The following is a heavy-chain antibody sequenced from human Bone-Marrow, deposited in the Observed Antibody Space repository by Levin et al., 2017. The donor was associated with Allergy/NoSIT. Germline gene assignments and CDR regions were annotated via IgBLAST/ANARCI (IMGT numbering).Heavy chain of an antibody. D-gene: IGHD4-17*01. CDR1: GASINSYY. CDR2: ISYSGNT. J-gene: IGHJ4*02. CDR3: AKIGDMGDFGNYYFDH. V-gene: IGHV4-59*01. Sequence: GSLRLSCSVSGASINSYYWVWIRQPPGKGLECLGYISYSGNTNYNPSVKSRVTFSIDTSKNQFSLKLTSVSPADTAIYYCAKIGDMGDFGNYYFDHWGRGTLVSVSS.